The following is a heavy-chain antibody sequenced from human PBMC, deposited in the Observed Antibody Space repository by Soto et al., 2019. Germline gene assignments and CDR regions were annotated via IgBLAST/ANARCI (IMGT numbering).Heavy chain of an antibody. D-gene: IGHD2-21*02. CDR3: ARRSVVTDYYYGMDV. V-gene: IGHV5-51*01. CDR1: GYSFTSYW. J-gene: IGHJ6*02. Sequence: GESLKISCKGSGYSFTSYWIGWVRQMPGKGLEWMGIIYPGDSDTRYSPSFQGQVTISADKSISTAYLQWSSLKASDTAMYYCARRSVVTDYYYGMDVWGQGTTVTVSS. CDR2: IYPGDSDT.